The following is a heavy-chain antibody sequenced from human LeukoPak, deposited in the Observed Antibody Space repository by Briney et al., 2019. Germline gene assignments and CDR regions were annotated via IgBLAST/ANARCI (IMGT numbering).Heavy chain of an antibody. CDR3: AKSLAVPGSPDY. J-gene: IGHJ4*02. CDR2: VSGSGGNT. V-gene: IGHV3-23*01. CDR1: GFTFTNSA. Sequence: PGGSLRLSCAASGFTFTNSAMTWVRQAPGKGLEWVSTVSGSGGNTYYADSVKGRFTISRDNSENTLYLQMNSLRAQGTAVYYCAKSLAVPGSPDYWGQGTLVTVSS. D-gene: IGHD6-19*01.